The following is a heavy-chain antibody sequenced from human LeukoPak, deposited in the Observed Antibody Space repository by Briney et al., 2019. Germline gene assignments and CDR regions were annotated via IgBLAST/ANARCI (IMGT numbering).Heavy chain of an antibody. J-gene: IGHJ6*03. CDR2: ITGSGGTT. V-gene: IGHV3-23*01. CDR1: GFTFSGHC. D-gene: IGHD2-21*02. CDR3: AKSVTADYSYYMYV. Sequence: GGSLRLSCAASGFTFSGHCLSWVGQAPGKGLEWISCITGSGGTTSYARSLRGRFTTSRDNSKNMFYLQMKSLRVEDTPVYYCAKSVTADYSYYMYVWGKGATVTVSS.